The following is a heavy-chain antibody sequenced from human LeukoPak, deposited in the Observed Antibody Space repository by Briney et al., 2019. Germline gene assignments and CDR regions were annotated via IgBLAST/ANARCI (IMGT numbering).Heavy chain of an antibody. Sequence: ASVTVSCTASGYTFTSYAMHWVRQAPGQRLEWMGWINAGNGNTKYSQKFQGRVTITRDTSASTAYMELSSLRSEDTAVYYCARGVVPAAIWEGYYYGMDVWGQGTTVIVSS. J-gene: IGHJ6*02. V-gene: IGHV1-3*01. CDR3: ARGVVPAAIWEGYYYGMDV. CDR2: INAGNGNT. CDR1: GYTFTSYA. D-gene: IGHD2-2*01.